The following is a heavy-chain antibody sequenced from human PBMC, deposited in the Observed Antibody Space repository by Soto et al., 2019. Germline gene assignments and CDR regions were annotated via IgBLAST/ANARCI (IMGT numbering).Heavy chain of an antibody. CDR3: ARCVSRTGLES. V-gene: IGHV3-64*01. D-gene: IGHD4-17*01. J-gene: IGHJ5*01. CDR2: INSNGGTT. CDR1: GFTFCNYA. Sequence: GGSLRLSCAASGFTFCNYAMHWVRQAPGKGLEYVYAINSNGGTTYYANSVKGRFTISRDNSRNTLYLQVGSLRADDMAVYYCARCVSRTGLESWGQGTLVTVSS.